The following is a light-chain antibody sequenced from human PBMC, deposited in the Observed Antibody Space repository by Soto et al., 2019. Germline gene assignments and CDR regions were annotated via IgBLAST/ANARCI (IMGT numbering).Light chain of an antibody. CDR1: QSVSSNY. CDR3: QHYNSYSEA. Sequence: EIVLTQSPGTLSVSPGESATLACRASQSVSSNYLAWYQQKPGQPPRLLIYGASSRATGIPDRFSGSGSGADFTLTISSLQPDDFATYYCQHYNSYSEAFGQGTKVELK. V-gene: IGKV3-20*01. J-gene: IGKJ1*01. CDR2: GAS.